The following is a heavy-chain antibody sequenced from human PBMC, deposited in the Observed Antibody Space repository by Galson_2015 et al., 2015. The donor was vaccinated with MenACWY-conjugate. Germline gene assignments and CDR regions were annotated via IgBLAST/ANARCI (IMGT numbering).Heavy chain of an antibody. D-gene: IGHD3-10*01. CDR3: ARGHYYGSWSYYKPVDY. J-gene: IGHJ4*02. CDR1: GFPFSSYG. CDR2: IRYDGSNK. V-gene: IGHV3-30*02. Sequence: LRLSCAASGFPFSSYGMHWVRQAPGKGLEWVAFIRYDGSNKYYADSVKGRFTISRDNSKNTLYVQMNRLRAEDTAVYYCARGHYYGSWSYYKPVDYWGQGTLVTVSS.